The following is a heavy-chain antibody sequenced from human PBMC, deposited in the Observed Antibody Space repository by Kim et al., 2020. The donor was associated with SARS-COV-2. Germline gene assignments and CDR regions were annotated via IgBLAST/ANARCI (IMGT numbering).Heavy chain of an antibody. CDR3: AREWVSVLRYFDWSRLNWFGP. CDR1: GGTFSSYA. V-gene: IGHV1-69*04. CDR2: IIPILGIA. J-gene: IGHJ5*02. D-gene: IGHD3-9*01. Sequence: SVKVSCKASGGTFSSYAISWVRQAPGQGLEWMGRIIPILGIANYAQKFQGRVTITADKSTSTAYMELSSLRSEDTAVYFCAREWVSVLRYFDWSRLNWFGPWGQGTLVTVSS.